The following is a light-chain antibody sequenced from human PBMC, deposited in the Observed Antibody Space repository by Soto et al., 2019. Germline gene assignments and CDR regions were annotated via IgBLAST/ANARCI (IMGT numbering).Light chain of an antibody. CDR1: QSVSYY. Sequence: EIVLTQSPGTLPLSPGERATLSCRASQSVSYYLAWYQQKPGQAPRLLIYGASTRATGIPARFSGSGSGTDFTLTISSLEPEDFAVYYCQQRSNWPRTFGQGTKVDIK. CDR3: QQRSNWPRT. V-gene: IGKV3-11*01. J-gene: IGKJ1*01. CDR2: GAS.